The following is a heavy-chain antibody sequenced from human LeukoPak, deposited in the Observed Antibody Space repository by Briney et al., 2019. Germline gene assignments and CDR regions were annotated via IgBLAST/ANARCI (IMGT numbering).Heavy chain of an antibody. D-gene: IGHD5-12*01. CDR3: ARDGDELATIFPSYFDY. CDR2: TYYRSKWYN. V-gene: IGHV6-1*01. Sequence: SQTLSLTCAISGDSVSSNSAAWDWIRQSPSRGLEWLGRTYYRSKWYNDYAVSVKSRITINPDTSKNQFSLQLNSVTPEDTAVYYCARDGDELATIFPSYFDYWGQGTLVTVSS. CDR1: GDSVSSNSAA. J-gene: IGHJ4*02.